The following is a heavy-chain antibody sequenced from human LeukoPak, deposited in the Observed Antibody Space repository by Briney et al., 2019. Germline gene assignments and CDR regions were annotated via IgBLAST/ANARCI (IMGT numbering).Heavy chain of an antibody. J-gene: IGHJ4*02. CDR1: GFTFSDYY. D-gene: IGHD4-23*01. CDR3: ARATTVVTPFDY. CDR2: ISSSGSTI. Sequence: GGSLRLSCATSGFTFSDYYMSWIRQAPGKGREWVSYISSSGSTIYYADSVKGRFTISRDNAKNSLYLQMNSLRAEDTAVYYCARATTVVTPFDYWGQGTLVTVSS. V-gene: IGHV3-11*01.